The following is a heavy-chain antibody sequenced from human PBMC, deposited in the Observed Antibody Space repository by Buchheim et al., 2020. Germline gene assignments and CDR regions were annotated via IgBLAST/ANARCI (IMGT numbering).Heavy chain of an antibody. D-gene: IGHD5-18*01. CDR1: GDSVSNGNW. CDR3: ARDSGYRSEY. CDR2: IDHSGFT. Sequence: QVQLQESGPGLVKPSGTLSLTCAVSGDSVSNGNWWNWVRQPPGKGLEWIGEIDHSGFTKYNPSLKSRVTIELDKPKKQFSLKLTSVTAADTAVYYCARDSGYRSEYWGQGTL. V-gene: IGHV4-4*02. J-gene: IGHJ4*02.